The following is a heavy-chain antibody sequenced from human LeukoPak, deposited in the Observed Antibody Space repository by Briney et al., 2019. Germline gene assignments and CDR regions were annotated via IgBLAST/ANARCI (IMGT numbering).Heavy chain of an antibody. CDR3: ARTVAATKKVDY. CDR2: INPNSGGA. CDR1: GYTFTGYY. V-gene: IGHV1-2*02. J-gene: IGHJ4*02. D-gene: IGHD2-15*01. Sequence: GASVKVSCKASGYTFTGYYMHWVRQAPGQGLEWMGWINPNSGGANYAQKFQGRVTMTRDTSISTAYMELSRLRSDDTAVYYCARTVAATKKVDYWGQGTLVTVSS.